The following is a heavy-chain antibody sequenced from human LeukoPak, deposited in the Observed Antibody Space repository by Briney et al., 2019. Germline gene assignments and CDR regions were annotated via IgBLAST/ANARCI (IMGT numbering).Heavy chain of an antibody. Sequence: ASVKVSCKASGYTFTSYGISWVRQAPGQGLEWMGWISAYNGNTNYAQKLQGRVTMTTDTSTSTAYMELRSLRSDDTAVYYYARDLLRTGGSGYYLDYWGQGTLVTVSS. CDR3: ARDLLRTGGSGYYLDY. J-gene: IGHJ4*02. V-gene: IGHV1-18*01. CDR2: ISAYNGNT. D-gene: IGHD3-22*01. CDR1: GYTFTSYG.